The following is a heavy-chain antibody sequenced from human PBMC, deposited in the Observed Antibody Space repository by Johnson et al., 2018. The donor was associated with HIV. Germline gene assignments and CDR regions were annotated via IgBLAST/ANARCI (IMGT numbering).Heavy chain of an antibody. J-gene: IGHJ3*02. D-gene: IGHD3-10*01. V-gene: IGHV3-30*04. CDR2: ISYDGSNK. CDR1: GFTFSSYA. Sequence: QVQLVESGGGVVQPGRSLRLSCAASGFTFSSYAMHWVRQAPGKGLEWVALISYDGSNKYYADSVKGRFTISRDNSKNTLYLQMNSLTSEDTAVYYCTTGISWYGAITFDIWGQGTMVTVSS. CDR3: TTGISWYGAITFDI.